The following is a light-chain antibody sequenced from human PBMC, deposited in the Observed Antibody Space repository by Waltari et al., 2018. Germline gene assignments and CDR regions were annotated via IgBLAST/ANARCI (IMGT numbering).Light chain of an antibody. CDR2: STS. CDR3: LLYYGGARV. CDR1: TGAVTSGYY. J-gene: IGLJ3*02. V-gene: IGLV7-43*01. Sequence: QTVVTQEPSLTVSPGGTVTLTCASSTGAVTSGYYPNWFQQKPGQAPRALIYSTSNKHPWAPVRFSGSLRGGKAALTLSGVQPEDEAEYYCLLYYGGARVFGGGTKLTV.